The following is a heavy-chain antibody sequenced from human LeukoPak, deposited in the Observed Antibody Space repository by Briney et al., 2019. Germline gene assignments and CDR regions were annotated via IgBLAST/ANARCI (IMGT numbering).Heavy chain of an antibody. CDR3: GKDQNVAAAGIPYDY. J-gene: IGHJ4*02. Sequence: PGGSLRLSCAASGFTFSNYAMSWARQAPGQGLEWVSAISGSGISTYYADSVKGRFTISRDNSKNTLYLQMSSLRAEDTAVYYCGKDQNVAAAGIPYDYWGQGTLVTVSS. CDR1: GFTFSNYA. V-gene: IGHV3-23*01. D-gene: IGHD6-13*01. CDR2: ISGSGIST.